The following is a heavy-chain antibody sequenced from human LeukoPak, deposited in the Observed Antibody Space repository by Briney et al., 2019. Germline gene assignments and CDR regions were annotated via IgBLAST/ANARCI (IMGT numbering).Heavy chain of an antibody. D-gene: IGHD2-2*01. CDR3: ARTYCTTTGCYVNS. CDR1: GYSISSGYY. CDR2: IYHSGST. J-gene: IGHJ4*02. V-gene: IGHV4-38-2*01. Sequence: SETLSLTCSVSGYSISSGYYWGWIRPPPGKGLEWIGSIYHSGSTYYNPSLKSRVTISVDTSKNQFSLKLGSVSAADTAVYYCARTYCTTTGCYVNSWGQGTLVTVSS.